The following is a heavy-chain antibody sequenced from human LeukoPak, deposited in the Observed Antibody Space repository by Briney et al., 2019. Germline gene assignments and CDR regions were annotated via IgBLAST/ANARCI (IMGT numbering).Heavy chain of an antibody. Sequence: PGGSLRISCAASGLTFSSYAMSWVRQAPGVGLEWVSSISTSTSYIYHPDSLKGRFTISRDNAKNLLFLQMNSLRAEDTAVYYCARGGLTITMFGVAIIRNFDYWGQGTLVTVSS. CDR3: ARGGLTITMFGVAIIRNFDY. CDR2: ISTSTSYI. V-gene: IGHV3-21*01. D-gene: IGHD3-3*01. CDR1: GLTFSSYA. J-gene: IGHJ4*02.